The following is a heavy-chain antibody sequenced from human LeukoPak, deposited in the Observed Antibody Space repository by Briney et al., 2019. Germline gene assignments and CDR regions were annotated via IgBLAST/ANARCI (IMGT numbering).Heavy chain of an antibody. CDR3: ASGSCYKAYFDY. CDR2: TYYRSKWYN. Sequence: SQTLSLTCAISGDSVSSNSAAWNWIRQSPSRGLEWLGRTYYRSKWYNDYTVSVESRITINPDTSKNQFSLQLNSVTPEDAAVYYCASGSCYKAYFDYWGQRTLVTVPS. J-gene: IGHJ4*02. V-gene: IGHV6-1*01. CDR1: GDSVSSNSAA. D-gene: IGHD3-10*01.